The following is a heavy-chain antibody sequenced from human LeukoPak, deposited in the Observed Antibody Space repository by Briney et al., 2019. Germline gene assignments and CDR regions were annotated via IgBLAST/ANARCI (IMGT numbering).Heavy chain of an antibody. J-gene: IGHJ6*04. D-gene: IGHD3-9*01. CDR1: GGSVSSGSYY. CDR3: ARDVRYFDRFPKPRLTYYYYGMDV. Sequence: SETLSLTCTVSGGSVSSGSYYWSWIRQPPGKGLEWIGYIYYSGSTNYNPSLKSRVTISVDTSKNQFSLKLSSVTAADTAVYYCARDVRYFDRFPKPRLTYYYYGMDVWGKGTTVTVSS. CDR2: IYYSGST. V-gene: IGHV4-61*01.